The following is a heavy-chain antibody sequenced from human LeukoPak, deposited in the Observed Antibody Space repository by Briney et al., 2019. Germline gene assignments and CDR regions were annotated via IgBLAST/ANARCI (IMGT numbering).Heavy chain of an antibody. D-gene: IGHD6-13*01. V-gene: IGHV3-66*01. Sequence: GGSLRLSCAASGFTVSSNYMSWVRQAPGKGLEWVSVIYSGGSTYYADSVKGRFTVSRDNSTNTLYLQMNSLRAEDTAVYYCARDPDSSSWSPHFDYWGQGTLVTVSS. CDR1: GFTVSSNY. CDR3: ARDPDSSSWSPHFDY. CDR2: IYSGGST. J-gene: IGHJ4*02.